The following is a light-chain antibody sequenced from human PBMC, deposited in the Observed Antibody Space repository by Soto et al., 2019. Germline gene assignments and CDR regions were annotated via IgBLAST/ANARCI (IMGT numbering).Light chain of an antibody. Sequence: QSALTQPPSASGSPGQSVAISCTGTSSDIGAYKFVSWYQQHPGKAPKLIIYEVSIRPSGVPDRFSGSKSGNTASLTVSGRLAEYEADYYCSLYAGRNNVVFGGGAKLTVL. CDR2: EVS. CDR1: SSDIGAYKF. V-gene: IGLV2-8*01. CDR3: SLYAGRNNVV. J-gene: IGLJ2*01.